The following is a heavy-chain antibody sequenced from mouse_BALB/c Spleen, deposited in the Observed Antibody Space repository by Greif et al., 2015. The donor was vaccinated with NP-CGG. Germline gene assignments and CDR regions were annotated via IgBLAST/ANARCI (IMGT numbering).Heavy chain of an antibody. Sequence: QVQLQQPGAELVKPGTSVKLSCEASGYNFTSYWINWVKLRPGQGLEWIGDIYPGSGSTNYNEKFKSKATLTVDTSSSTAYMQLSSLASEDSALYYCARGWLLGYAMDYWGQGTSVTVSS. CDR2: IYPGSGST. D-gene: IGHD2-3*01. CDR1: GYNFTSYW. J-gene: IGHJ4*01. V-gene: IGHV1-55*01. CDR3: ARGWLLGYAMDY.